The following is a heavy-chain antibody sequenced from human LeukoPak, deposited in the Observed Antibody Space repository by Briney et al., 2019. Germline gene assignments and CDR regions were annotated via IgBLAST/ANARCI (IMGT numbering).Heavy chain of an antibody. CDR2: INPNSGGT. Sequence: GASVKVSCKASGYTFTGYYTHWVRQAPGQGLEWMGWINPNSGGTNYAQKFQGRVTMTRDTSISTAYMELSRLRSDDTAVYYCARVMGYYYDSSGYLGLDYWGQGTLVTVSS. D-gene: IGHD3-22*01. CDR1: GYTFTGYY. CDR3: ARVMGYYYDSSGYLGLDY. J-gene: IGHJ4*02. V-gene: IGHV1-2*02.